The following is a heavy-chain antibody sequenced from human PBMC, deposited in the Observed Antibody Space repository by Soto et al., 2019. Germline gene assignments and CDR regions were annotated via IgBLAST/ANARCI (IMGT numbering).Heavy chain of an antibody. CDR2: IVVGSGHT. CDR3: AADGYSYDSSYAFDI. V-gene: IGHV1-58*01. J-gene: IGHJ3*02. CDR1: GFTFSSSA. Sequence: GASVKVSCKASGFTFSSSAVQWVRQARGQRLEWIGWIVVGSGHTNYAQKFQERVTITRDMSTSTAYVDLSSLRSEDTAVYYCAADGYSYDSSYAFDIWGRGTTVTVSS. D-gene: IGHD3-22*01.